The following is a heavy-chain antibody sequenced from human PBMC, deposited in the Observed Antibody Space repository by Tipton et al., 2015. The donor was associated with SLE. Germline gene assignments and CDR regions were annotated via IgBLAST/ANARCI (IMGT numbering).Heavy chain of an antibody. V-gene: IGHV4-59*01. CDR3: ARGSPFMEWERNWFDP. D-gene: IGHD3-3*01. J-gene: IGHJ5*02. Sequence: TLSLTCTVSGGSISGYYWTWIRQLPGKELEWIGYIYYDGSTKYSPSLKTRVTISVDTSKNQFSLKVNSVTAADTAVYYCARGSPFMEWERNWFDPWGQGTLVTVSS. CDR1: GGSISGYY. CDR2: IYYDGST.